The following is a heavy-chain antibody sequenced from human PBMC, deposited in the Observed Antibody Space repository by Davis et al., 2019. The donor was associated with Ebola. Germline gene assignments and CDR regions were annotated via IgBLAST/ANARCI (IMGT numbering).Heavy chain of an antibody. CDR3: ARGGRSAWYEYYFDY. CDR2: ISWNSGSI. V-gene: IGHV3-9*01. D-gene: IGHD6-19*01. J-gene: IGHJ4*02. Sequence: SLKISCAASGFTFSSYAMHWVRQAPGKGLEWVSGISWNSGSIGYADSVKGRFTISTDNAKNSLFLQMNSLRAEDTAVYYCARGGRSAWYEYYFDYWGQGTLVTVSS. CDR1: GFTFSSYA.